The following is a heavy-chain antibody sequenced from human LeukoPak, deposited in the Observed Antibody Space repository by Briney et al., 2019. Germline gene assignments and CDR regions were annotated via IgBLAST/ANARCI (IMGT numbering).Heavy chain of an antibody. Sequence: PGGSLRLSCAASGFPFSGHWMRWVRQAPGKGLEWVANINQGGSDKYYVDSVKGRFTISRDNANNLLYLQMNSLRGEDTAVYYCTRDRSRAEDDWGQGTLVTVSS. V-gene: IGHV3-7*01. CDR2: INQGGSDK. CDR1: GFPFSGHW. CDR3: TRDRSRAEDD. J-gene: IGHJ4*02. D-gene: IGHD1-14*01.